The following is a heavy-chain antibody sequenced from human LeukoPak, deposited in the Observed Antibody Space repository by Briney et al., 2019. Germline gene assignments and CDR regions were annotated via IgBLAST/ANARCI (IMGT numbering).Heavy chain of an antibody. CDR1: GGSISSYY. J-gene: IGHJ3*02. Sequence: SETLSLTCTVSGGSISSYYWSWIRQPPGKGLEWIGYIYYSGSTNYNPSLKSRVTISVDTSKNQFSLKLSSVTAADTAVYYCARDGKGVDYYDSSGYYNLAFDIWGQGTMVTVSS. CDR3: ARDGKGVDYYDSSGYYNLAFDI. CDR2: IYYSGST. D-gene: IGHD3-22*01. V-gene: IGHV4-59*01.